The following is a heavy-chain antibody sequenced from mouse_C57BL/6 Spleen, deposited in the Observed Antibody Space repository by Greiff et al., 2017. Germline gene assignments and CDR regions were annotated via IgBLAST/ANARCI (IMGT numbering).Heavy chain of an antibody. J-gene: IGHJ4*01. D-gene: IGHD4-1*02. CDR2: ISYDGSN. Sequence: ESGPGLVKPSQSLSLTCSVTGYSITSGYYWNWIRQFPGNKLEWMGYISYDGSNNYNPSLKNRISITRDTSKNQFFLKLNSVTTEDTATYYCASGAQLGYAMDYWGQGTSVTVSS. CDR3: ASGAQLGYAMDY. V-gene: IGHV3-6*01. CDR1: GYSITSGYY.